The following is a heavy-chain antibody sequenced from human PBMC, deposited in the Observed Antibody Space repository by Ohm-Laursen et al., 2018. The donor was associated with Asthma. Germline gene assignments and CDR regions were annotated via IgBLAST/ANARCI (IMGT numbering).Heavy chain of an antibody. D-gene: IGHD1-14*01. CDR2: IIPILATP. V-gene: IGHV1-69*13. Sequence: SVKVSCKSSGGTFSSYGITWVRQAPGQGLEWMGGIIPILATPDFAQNLQGRVTITADESTSTVFLELSSLTSEDTAVYFCARGTSPWDHIYPVDVWGQGTTVTVSS. CDR1: GGTFSSYG. CDR3: ARGTSPWDHIYPVDV. J-gene: IGHJ6*02.